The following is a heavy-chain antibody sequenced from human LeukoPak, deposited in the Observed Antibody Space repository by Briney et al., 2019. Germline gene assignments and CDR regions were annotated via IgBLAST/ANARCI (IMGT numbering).Heavy chain of an antibody. J-gene: IGHJ3*02. CDR3: ARNLWFGESSDAFDI. V-gene: IGHV1-2*02. CDR1: GYTFTGYY. D-gene: IGHD3-10*01. CDR2: INPNSGGT. Sequence: GASVKVSCKASGYTFTGYYMHWVRQAPGQGLEWMGWINPNSGGTNYAQKFQGRVTMTRDTSISTAYMDMSSLRSDDTAVYCCARNLWFGESSDAFDIWGQGTMVTVSS.